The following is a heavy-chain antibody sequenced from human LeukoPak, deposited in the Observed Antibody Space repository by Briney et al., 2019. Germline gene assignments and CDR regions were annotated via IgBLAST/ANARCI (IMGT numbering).Heavy chain of an antibody. CDR3: ASWGGSSSWSRRWNY. V-gene: IGHV4-30-4*08. Sequence: TLSPTCTVSGGSISSGDYYWSWIRQPPGKGLEWIGYIYYSGSTYYNPSLKSRVTISVDTSKNQFSLKLSSVTAADTAVYYCASWGGSSSWSRRWNYWGQGTLVTVSS. CDR1: GGSISSGDYY. J-gene: IGHJ4*02. CDR2: IYYSGST. D-gene: IGHD6-13*01.